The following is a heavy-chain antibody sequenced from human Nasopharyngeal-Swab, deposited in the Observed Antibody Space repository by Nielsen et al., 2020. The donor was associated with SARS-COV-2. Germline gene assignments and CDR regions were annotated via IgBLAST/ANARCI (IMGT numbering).Heavy chain of an antibody. Sequence: ASVKVSCKASGGTFGSYAINWLRQATGQGLEWMGWMNPNSGNTGYAQKSQGRVTITRNTSISTAYMELSSLRSEDTPVYYCARGLVSTADFDYWGQGTLVTVSS. J-gene: IGHJ4*02. CDR2: MNPNSGNT. CDR1: GGTFGSYA. V-gene: IGHV1-8*03. D-gene: IGHD2-2*01. CDR3: ARGLVSTADFDY.